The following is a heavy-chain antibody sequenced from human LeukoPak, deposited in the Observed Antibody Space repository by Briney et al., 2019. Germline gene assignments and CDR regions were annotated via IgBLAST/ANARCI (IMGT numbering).Heavy chain of an antibody. Sequence: GGSLRLSCAGSGFTFSSYWMSWVRQAPGKGLEWVANINQDGGEKYYVDSVKGRFTLSRDNFRDTVDLQMNSLRAEDTAVYYCAEIRVITSAYYYGMDVWGQGTTVVVSS. CDR2: INQDGGEK. J-gene: IGHJ6*02. D-gene: IGHD3-22*01. CDR3: AEIRVITSAYYYGMDV. CDR1: GFTFSSYW. V-gene: IGHV3-7*03.